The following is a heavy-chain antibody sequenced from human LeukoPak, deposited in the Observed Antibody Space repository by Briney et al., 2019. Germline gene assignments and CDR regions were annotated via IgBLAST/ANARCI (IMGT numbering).Heavy chain of an antibody. CDR1: GYTFTSYY. Sequence: GASVKVSCKASGYTFTSYYMNWVRQAPGQGLEWTGIINPSSGRTTYAQKFQGRVTMTRDTSTSTVYMELTSLRSEDTAVFYCARGGLPARSWFDPWGQGTLVTVSS. CDR2: INPSSGRT. J-gene: IGHJ5*02. V-gene: IGHV1-46*01. D-gene: IGHD3/OR15-3a*01. CDR3: ARGGLPARSWFDP.